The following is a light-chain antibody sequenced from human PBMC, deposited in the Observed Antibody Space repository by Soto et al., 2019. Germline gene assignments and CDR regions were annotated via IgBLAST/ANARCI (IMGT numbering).Light chain of an antibody. CDR1: SSDVGTYNY. CDR3: SSYAGNNNLYV. Sequence: QSVLTQPPSASGSPGQSVTISCTGTSSDVGTYNYVSWYQQHPGKAPKLMIYEVNKRPAGVPDRFPGSKSGIMASLTVSGLQAEDEADYYCSSYAGNNNLYVFGTGTKVTVL. CDR2: EVN. J-gene: IGLJ1*01. V-gene: IGLV2-8*01.